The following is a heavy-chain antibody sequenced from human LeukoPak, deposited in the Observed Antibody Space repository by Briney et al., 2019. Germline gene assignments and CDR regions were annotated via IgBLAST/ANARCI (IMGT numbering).Heavy chain of an antibody. J-gene: IGHJ4*02. CDR3: AKVGYCSGGSCWHFDY. CDR1: GFTFSSYW. D-gene: IGHD2-15*01. Sequence: PGGSLRLSCAASGFTFSSYWMSWVRQAPGKGLEWVANIKQDGSEKYYVDSVKGRFTISRDNSKNTLYLQMNSLRAEDTAVYYCAKVGYCSGGSCWHFDYWGQGTLVTVSS. CDR2: IKQDGSEK. V-gene: IGHV3-7*03.